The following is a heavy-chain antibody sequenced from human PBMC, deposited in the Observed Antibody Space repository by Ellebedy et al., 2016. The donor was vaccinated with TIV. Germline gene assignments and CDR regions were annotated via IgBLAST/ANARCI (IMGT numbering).Heavy chain of an antibody. CDR1: GGSISSYY. V-gene: IGHV4-4*07. J-gene: IGHJ5*02. CDR3: AAGCVPAAPLQP. CDR2: IYTSGST. Sequence: MPGGSLRLSCTVSGGSISSYYWSWIRQPAGKGLEWIGLIYTSGSTNYNPALKNPVTITVDTSKNRFSLKLSSVTASDTAVYYCAAGCVPAAPLQPWGQGTLVTVSS. D-gene: IGHD2-2*01.